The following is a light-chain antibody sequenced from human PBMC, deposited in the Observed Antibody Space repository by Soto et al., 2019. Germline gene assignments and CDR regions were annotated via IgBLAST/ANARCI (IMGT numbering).Light chain of an antibody. CDR1: SSDIGSYSL. V-gene: IGLV2-23*02. CDR3: CSYAGSSTPYV. Sequence: QSVLTQPASVSGSPGQSITISCTGTSSDIGSYSLVSWYQHHPGKAPKLMIYDVSKRPSGVSNRFSASKSGNAASLTISGLQAEDEADYYCCSYAGSSTPYVFGTGTKVTVL. CDR2: DVS. J-gene: IGLJ1*01.